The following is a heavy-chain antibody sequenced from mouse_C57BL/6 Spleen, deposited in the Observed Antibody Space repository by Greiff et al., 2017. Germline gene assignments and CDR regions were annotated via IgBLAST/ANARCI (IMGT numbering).Heavy chain of an antibody. CDR3: SREGYGGFAD. Sequence: EVQLQQSGPELVKPGASVKMSCKASGYTFTDYNMHWVKQSHGKSLEWIGYINPNNGGTSYNQKFKGKATLTVNKSSSTAYMELRSLTSEYSAVYYCSREGYGGFADWGQGTLVTVSA. D-gene: IGHD3-1*01. CDR2: INPNNGGT. CDR1: GYTFTDYN. J-gene: IGHJ3*01. V-gene: IGHV1-22*01.